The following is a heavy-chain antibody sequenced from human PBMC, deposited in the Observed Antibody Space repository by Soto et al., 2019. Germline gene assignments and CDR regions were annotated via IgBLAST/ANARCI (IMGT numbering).Heavy chain of an antibody. V-gene: IGHV1-69*01. CDR2: NIPNFGKA. Sequence: QVQLVQSGAEVKKPGSSVKVSCKASGDTFSSYAISWVRQAPGQGLEWMGGNIPNFGKASYAEKFQGRVTSTAAESTSTAYMELRSLRSKDTAVYYCARDGSGYRSRASPMDVWGQGTTVTVSS. CDR3: ARDGSGYRSRASPMDV. J-gene: IGHJ6*02. CDR1: GDTFSSYA. D-gene: IGHD3-22*01.